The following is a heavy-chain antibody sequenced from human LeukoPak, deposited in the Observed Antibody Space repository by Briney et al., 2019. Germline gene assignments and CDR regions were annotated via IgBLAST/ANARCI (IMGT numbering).Heavy chain of an antibody. CDR3: ARDPVEWELLLDY. V-gene: IGHV3-23*01. Sequence: PGGSLRLSCAASGFNLNNYAMSWVRQAPGKGLEWVSSISASGATTYYADSVKGRFSISRDNARNSVYLQMASLRVEDTAVYYCARDPVEWELLLDYWGQGTLVTVSS. D-gene: IGHD1-26*01. CDR2: ISASGATT. J-gene: IGHJ4*02. CDR1: GFNLNNYA.